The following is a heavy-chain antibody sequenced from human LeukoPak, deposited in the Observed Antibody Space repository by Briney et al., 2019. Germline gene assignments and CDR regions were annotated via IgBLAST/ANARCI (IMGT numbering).Heavy chain of an antibody. CDR3: ARDWGSIKVIADY. CDR2: ISSNSDNT. D-gene: IGHD7-27*01. V-gene: IGHV1-18*01. J-gene: IGHJ4*02. CDR1: GYTFTSAG. Sequence: GASVNVSCKATGYTFTSAGISWVRQAPGQGLEWMGWISSNSDNTNYAQKLQGRITMTTDTSTSTAYMKLRSLRSDDTALYFCARDWGSIKVIADYWGQGTLVTVSS.